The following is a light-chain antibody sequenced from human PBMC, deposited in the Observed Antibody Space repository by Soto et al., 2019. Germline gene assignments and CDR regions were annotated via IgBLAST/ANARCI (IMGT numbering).Light chain of an antibody. CDR2: DAP. V-gene: IGKV3-15*01. CDR3: QQYNNWPL. CDR1: QSVSSN. Sequence: EIVMTQSPATLSVSPGERATLSCRASQSVSSNLAWYQQKPGQAPRLLIYDAPTRATGIPARFSGSGSGTEFTLTISSLQSEDFAVYYCQQYNNWPLFGPGTKVDIK. J-gene: IGKJ3*01.